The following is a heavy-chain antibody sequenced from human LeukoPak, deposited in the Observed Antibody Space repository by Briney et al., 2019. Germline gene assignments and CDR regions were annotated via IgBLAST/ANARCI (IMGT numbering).Heavy chain of an antibody. CDR3: ARDPRPSYDSSGYFYYPGDY. CDR2: IYSGSRT. CDR1: GFSVSSNY. J-gene: IGHJ4*02. D-gene: IGHD3-22*01. Sequence: GGSLRLSCAASGFSVSSNYMSWVRQAPGKGLEWVSVIYSGSRTYYTDSVEGRFTISRDSSKNTLYLQMNSLRSEDTAVYYCARDPRPSYDSSGYFYYPGDYWGQGTLVTVSS. V-gene: IGHV3-53*05.